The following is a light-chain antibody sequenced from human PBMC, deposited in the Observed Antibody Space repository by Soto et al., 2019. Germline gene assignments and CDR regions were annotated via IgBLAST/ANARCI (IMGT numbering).Light chain of an antibody. Sequence: DIVMTQTPLSSPVTLGQPASISCRSSRSLVHSDGNTYLSWLQQRPGQPPRLLIYQISNRFSGVPDRFSGSGAGTDFTLKISRVEAEDVGVYYCMQATQMPHTFGQGTKLEIK. CDR2: QIS. V-gene: IGKV2-24*01. J-gene: IGKJ2*01. CDR1: RSLVHSDGNTY. CDR3: MQATQMPHT.